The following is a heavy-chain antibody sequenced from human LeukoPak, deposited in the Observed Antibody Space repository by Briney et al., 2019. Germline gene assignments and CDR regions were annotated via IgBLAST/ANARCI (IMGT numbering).Heavy chain of an antibody. J-gene: IGHJ4*02. V-gene: IGHV4-31*03. CDR3: ARTSWQQLVQGFDY. CDR2: IYYSGST. D-gene: IGHD6-13*01. Sequence: SETLSLTCTVSGGSISSGGYYWSWIRQHPGKGLEWNGYIYYSGSTYYNPSLKSRVTISVDTSKNQFSLKLSSVTAADTAVYYCARTSWQQLVQGFDYWGQGTLVTVSS. CDR1: GGSISSGGYY.